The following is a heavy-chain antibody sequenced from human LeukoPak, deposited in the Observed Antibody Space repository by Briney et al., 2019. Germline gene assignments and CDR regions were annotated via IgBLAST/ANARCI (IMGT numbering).Heavy chain of an antibody. CDR1: GFTFSNAW. V-gene: IGHV3-15*01. D-gene: IGHD4-11*01. CDR3: TTGVAGLQGFDP. CDR2: IKSETDGETT. J-gene: IGHJ5*02. Sequence: GGSLRLSCVVSGFTFSNAWMSWVRQAPGKGLEWVGRIKSETDGETTDYPVPVKGRFTISRDDSKNTLYLQMNSLKTEDTAVYYCTTGVAGLQGFDPWGRGTLVTVSS.